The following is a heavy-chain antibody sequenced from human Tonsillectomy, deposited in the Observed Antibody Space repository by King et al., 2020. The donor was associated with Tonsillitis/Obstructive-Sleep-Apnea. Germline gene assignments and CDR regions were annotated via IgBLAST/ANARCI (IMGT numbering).Heavy chain of an antibody. Sequence: VQLQESGPGLVKPSQTLSLTCTVSGGSISSGDYYWSWIRQHPGKGLEWIGYIYYSGSTYYNPSLKSRVTISVDTTKNQFSLNLSSVTAADTAVYYCAGVRTGNSAFDIWGQGTMVTVSS. CDR3: AGVRTGNSAFDI. CDR1: GGSISSGDYY. J-gene: IGHJ3*02. V-gene: IGHV4-31*03. CDR2: IYYSGST. D-gene: IGHD1-1*01.